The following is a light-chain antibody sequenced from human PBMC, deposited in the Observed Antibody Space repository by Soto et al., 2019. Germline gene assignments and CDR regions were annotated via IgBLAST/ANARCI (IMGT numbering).Light chain of an antibody. J-gene: IGKJ2*01. Sequence: EIVLTQSPGTLSLSPGERATLSCRASQSVSSSYLAWYQQKPGQAPRLLIYGASSRATGIPDRFSGSVSGTDFTNTISRLKPEDFAVYYCQQYGSSYTFGQGTKLEIK. CDR2: GAS. CDR3: QQYGSSYT. CDR1: QSVSSSY. V-gene: IGKV3-20*01.